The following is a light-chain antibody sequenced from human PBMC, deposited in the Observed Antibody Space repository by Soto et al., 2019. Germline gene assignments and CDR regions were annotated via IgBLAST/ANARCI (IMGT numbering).Light chain of an antibody. CDR3: QQYVNSPIT. Sequence: EVVLTQSPCTLSLAPGERATLSCSASQSVSSSYLAWYQQKPGQAPRLLLYTTSTRATGIPDRFSGSGSGTDFTLTISRLEPEDFAVYYCQQYVNSPITFGQGTRLEIK. J-gene: IGKJ5*01. V-gene: IGKV3-20*01. CDR1: QSVSSSY. CDR2: TTS.